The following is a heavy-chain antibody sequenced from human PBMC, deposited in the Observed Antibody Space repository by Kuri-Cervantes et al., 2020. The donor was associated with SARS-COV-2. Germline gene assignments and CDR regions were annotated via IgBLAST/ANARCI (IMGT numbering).Heavy chain of an antibody. CDR2: IYHSGST. CDR1: GGSISSSNW. Sequence: SETLSLTCAVSGGSISSSNWWGWVRQPPGKGLEWIGEIYHSGSTNNNPSPKSRVTISVDKSKTQFSLKLSSVTAADTAVYYCARVPGGYSYGPFDYWGQGTLVTVSS. CDR3: ARVPGGYSYGPFDY. D-gene: IGHD5-18*01. V-gene: IGHV4-4*02. J-gene: IGHJ4*02.